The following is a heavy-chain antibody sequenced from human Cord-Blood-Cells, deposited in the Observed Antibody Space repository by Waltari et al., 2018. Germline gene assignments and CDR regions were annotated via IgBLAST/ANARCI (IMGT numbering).Heavy chain of an antibody. Sequence: QVQLVQSGAEVKKPGSSVKVSCKASGGTFSSYAISWVRQAPGQGLEWMGWIIPIFGTANYAQKFEGRVTITADESTSTAYMELSSLRSEDTAVYYCARGVNCSSTSCWYYFDYWGQGTLVTVS. V-gene: IGHV1-69*01. CDR3: ARGVNCSSTSCWYYFDY. D-gene: IGHD2-2*01. CDR1: GGTFSSYA. J-gene: IGHJ4*02. CDR2: IIPIFGTA.